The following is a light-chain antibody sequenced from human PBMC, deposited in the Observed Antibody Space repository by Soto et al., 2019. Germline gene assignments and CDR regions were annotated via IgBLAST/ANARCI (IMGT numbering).Light chain of an antibody. V-gene: IGKV1-39*01. J-gene: IGKJ4*01. Sequence: DIQMTQSPSSLSASVGDRVTITCGASQGISTYLNWYQQKKGKAPKLLMYAASSLQSGVPSRLSGSGSGTDLTITISSMQNEDFATYLCQQVESSTSTFGGGTKVDIK. CDR2: AAS. CDR1: QGISTY. CDR3: QQVESSTST.